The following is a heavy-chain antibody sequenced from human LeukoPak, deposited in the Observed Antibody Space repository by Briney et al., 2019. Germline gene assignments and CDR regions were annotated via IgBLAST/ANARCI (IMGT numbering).Heavy chain of an antibody. CDR1: GFTFTKYW. Sequence: GDSLRLSCAASGFTFTKYWMTWVRQAPGKGLEWVGNIKQDGSDKNYMDSVKGRFTISRDNTKNSVYLQMNSLRAEDTAVYYCARKGSSSSSDAFDIWGQGTMVTVSS. J-gene: IGHJ3*02. CDR2: IKQDGSDK. V-gene: IGHV3-7*01. CDR3: ARKGSSSSSDAFDI. D-gene: IGHD6-6*01.